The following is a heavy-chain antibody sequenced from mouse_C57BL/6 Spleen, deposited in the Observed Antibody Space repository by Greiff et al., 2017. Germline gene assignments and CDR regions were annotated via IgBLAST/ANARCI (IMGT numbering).Heavy chain of an antibody. V-gene: IGHV1-61*01. CDR3: ARLYEYAMDY. CDR1: GYTFTSYW. CDR2: IYPSDSET. J-gene: IGHJ4*01. Sequence: QVQLQQPGAELVRPGSSVKLSCKASGYTFTSYWMDWVKQRPGQGLEWIGNIYPSDSETHYNPKFKAKATLTVDKSSSTAYMQLRSLASEDSAVYYCARLYEYAMDYWGQGTSVTVSS. D-gene: IGHD2-3*01.